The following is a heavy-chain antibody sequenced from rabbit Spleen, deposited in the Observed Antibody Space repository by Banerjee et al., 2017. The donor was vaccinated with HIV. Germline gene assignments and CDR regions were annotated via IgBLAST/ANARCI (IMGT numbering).Heavy chain of an antibody. CDR3: ARDTGSSFSSYGMDL. Sequence: QEQLVESGGDLVKPGASLTLTCIASGVSFSGNSYMCWVRQAPGKGLEWIACIAGSSSGFTYSATWAKGRFTISKTSSTTVTLQMTSLTVADTATYFCARDTGSSFSSYGMDLWGPGTLVTVS. D-gene: IGHD8-1*01. CDR1: GVSFSGNSY. J-gene: IGHJ6*01. CDR2: IAGSSSGFT. V-gene: IGHV1S45*01.